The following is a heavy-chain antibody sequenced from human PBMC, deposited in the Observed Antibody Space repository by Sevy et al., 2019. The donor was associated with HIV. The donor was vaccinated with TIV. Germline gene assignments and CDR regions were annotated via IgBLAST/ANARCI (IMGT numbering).Heavy chain of an antibody. J-gene: IGHJ6*03. CDR1: GYSFTSYW. CDR3: ARNGRDYSNYESTYYYYYYYMDV. Sequence: GESLKISCKGSGYSFTSYWIGWVRQMPGKGLEWMGIIYPGDSDTRYSPSFQGQVTISADKSISTAYLQWSSLKASDTAMYYCARNGRDYSNYESTYYYYYYYMDVWGKGTTVTVSS. CDR2: IYPGDSDT. V-gene: IGHV5-51*01. D-gene: IGHD4-4*01.